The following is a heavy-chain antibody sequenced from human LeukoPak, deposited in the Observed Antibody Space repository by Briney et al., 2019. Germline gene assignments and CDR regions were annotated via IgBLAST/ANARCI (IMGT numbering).Heavy chain of an antibody. J-gene: IGHJ4*02. CDR1: GFAFSNHL. D-gene: IGHD3-10*01. Sequence: PGGSLRLSCATSGFAFSNHLMHWVRQAPGKGLEYVAAITGNGGSTSYPTSVKGRFTVSRDNSKNTLYLQMNSLRAEDMAVYYCVRVAIYDPGLWFGDYWGQGTLVTVSS. CDR3: VRVAIYDPGLWFGDY. CDR2: ITGNGGST. V-gene: IGHV3-64*01.